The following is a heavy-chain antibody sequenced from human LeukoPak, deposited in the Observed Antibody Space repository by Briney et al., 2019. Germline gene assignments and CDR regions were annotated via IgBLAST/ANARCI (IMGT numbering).Heavy chain of an antibody. J-gene: IGHJ4*02. CDR3: ARVGRRDCCSGGSCYLGY. CDR2: MNPNSGST. D-gene: IGHD2-15*01. Sequence: ASVKVSCKASGYTFTSYDINWVRQATGQGLEWMGWMNPNSGSTGYAQKFQGRVTITRNTSISTAYMELSSLRSEDTAVYYCARVGRRDCCSGGSCYLGYWGQGTLVTVSS. V-gene: IGHV1-8*03. CDR1: GYTFTSYD.